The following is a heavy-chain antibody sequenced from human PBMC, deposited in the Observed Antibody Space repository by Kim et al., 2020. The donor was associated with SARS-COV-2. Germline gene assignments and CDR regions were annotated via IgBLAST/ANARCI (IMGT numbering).Heavy chain of an antibody. J-gene: IGHJ6*02. CDR1: GFTFGDYA. CDR2: IRGKSHGGTT. V-gene: IGHV3-49*03. Sequence: GGSLRLSCTTSGFTFGDYAISWFRQVPGKGLEWVALIRGKSHGGTTEYAASLKGRFTISSDDSTSIPYVQMNSLKTDDTAVYYCTRPGGSGSWFYYYAMDVWGQGTTVIVSS. CDR3: TRPGGSGSWFYYYAMDV. D-gene: IGHD6-13*01.